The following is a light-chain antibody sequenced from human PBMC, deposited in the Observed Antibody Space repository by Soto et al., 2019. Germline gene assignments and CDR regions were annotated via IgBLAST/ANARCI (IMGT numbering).Light chain of an antibody. Sequence: QSVLTQPASVSGSPGQSITISCTGASSDVGAYYYVSWYQHYPGKAPKLMIYEVTNRPSGVSNRFSGSKSGNTASPTISGLQAKDEADYYCSSYTTSSTLGVFGTGTKVTVL. J-gene: IGLJ1*01. CDR2: EVT. V-gene: IGLV2-14*01. CDR3: SSYTTSSTLGV. CDR1: SSDVGAYYY.